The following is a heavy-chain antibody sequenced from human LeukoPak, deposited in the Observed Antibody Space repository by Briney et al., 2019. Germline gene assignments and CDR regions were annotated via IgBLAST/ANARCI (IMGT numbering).Heavy chain of an antibody. CDR2: IKQDGSEK. Sequence: GGSLRLSCAASGFTFSSYWMSWVCQAPGKGLEWVANIKQDGSEKYYVDSVKGRFTISRDNAKNSLYLQMDSLRAEDTAVYYCARDKDDYVWGSYRPLDYWGQGTLVTVSS. J-gene: IGHJ4*02. D-gene: IGHD3-16*02. CDR3: ARDKDDYVWGSYRPLDY. V-gene: IGHV3-7*01. CDR1: GFTFSSYW.